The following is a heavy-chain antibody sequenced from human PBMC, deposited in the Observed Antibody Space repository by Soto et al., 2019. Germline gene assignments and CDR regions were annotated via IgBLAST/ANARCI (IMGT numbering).Heavy chain of an antibody. Sequence: SETLSLTCAVYGGSFSGYYWSWIRQPPGKGLEWIGEINHSGSTNYNPSLKSRVTISVDTSKNQFSLKLSSVTAADTAVYYCARGQGYSSSEGYYYYYMDVWGKGTTVTVSS. CDR2: INHSGST. CDR3: ARGQGYSSSEGYYYYYMDV. V-gene: IGHV4-34*01. CDR1: GGSFSGYY. J-gene: IGHJ6*03. D-gene: IGHD6-6*01.